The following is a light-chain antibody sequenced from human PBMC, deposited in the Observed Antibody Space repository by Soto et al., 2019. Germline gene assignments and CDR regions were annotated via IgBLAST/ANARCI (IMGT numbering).Light chain of an antibody. CDR2: EVS. CDR1: SGDVGGYNS. V-gene: IGLV2-8*01. Sequence: QSALTQPPSASGSPGQSVTISCTGTSGDVGGYNSVSWYQQHPGKAPKLIIYEVSKRPSGVPDRFSGSKSGNTASLTVSGLQAEDEADYYCSSYAGSNNVVFGGGTKLTVL. J-gene: IGLJ2*01. CDR3: SSYAGSNNVV.